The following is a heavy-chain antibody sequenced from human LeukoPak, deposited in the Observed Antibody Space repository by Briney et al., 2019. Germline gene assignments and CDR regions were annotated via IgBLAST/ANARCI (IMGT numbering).Heavy chain of an antibody. Sequence: GGSLRLSCAASGFTFSSYAMSWVRQAPGRGLEWVSAISGSGGSTYYADSVKGRFTISRDNSKNTLYLQMNSLRAEDTAVYYCARGHGGYSGYMLDYWGQGTLVTVSS. D-gene: IGHD5-12*01. CDR1: GFTFSSYA. J-gene: IGHJ4*02. V-gene: IGHV3-23*01. CDR3: ARGHGGYSGYMLDY. CDR2: ISGSGGST.